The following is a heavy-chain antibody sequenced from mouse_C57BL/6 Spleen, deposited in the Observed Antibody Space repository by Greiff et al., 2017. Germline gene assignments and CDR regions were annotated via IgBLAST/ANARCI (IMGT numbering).Heavy chain of an antibody. CDR1: GFTFSDFY. Sequence: EVLRVESGGGLVQSGRSLRLSCATSGFTFSDFYMEWVRQAPGKGLEWIAASRNKANDYTTEYSASVKGRFIVSRDTSQSILYRKMNALRAEDTAIYCCARGGPYYAMDYWGQGTSVTVSS. CDR3: ARGGPYYAMDY. J-gene: IGHJ4*01. CDR2: SRNKANDYTT. V-gene: IGHV7-1*01.